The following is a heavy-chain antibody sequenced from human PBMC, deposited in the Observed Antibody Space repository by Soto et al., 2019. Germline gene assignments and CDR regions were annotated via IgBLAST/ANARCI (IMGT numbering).Heavy chain of an antibody. Sequence: EVQLVESGGGLVQPGGSLRLSCAASGFTFSSYWMHWVRQAPGKGLVWVSRINSDGSSTSYADSVKGRFTISRDNAKNTLYLQMNSLRAEDTAVYYCARGGPSTMIVVDDDAFDIWGQGTMVTVSS. J-gene: IGHJ3*02. CDR3: ARGGPSTMIVVDDDAFDI. CDR1: GFTFSSYW. D-gene: IGHD3-22*01. CDR2: INSDGSST. V-gene: IGHV3-74*01.